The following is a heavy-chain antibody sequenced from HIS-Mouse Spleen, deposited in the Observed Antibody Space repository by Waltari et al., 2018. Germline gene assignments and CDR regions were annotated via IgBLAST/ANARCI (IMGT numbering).Heavy chain of an antibody. CDR1: GGSISSSSYD. J-gene: IGHJ2*01. Sequence: QLQLQESGPGLVKPSEPLSPTCTVSGGSISSSSYDWGWIRQPPGKGLEWIGSIYYSGSTYYNPSLKSRVTISVDTSKNQFSLKLSSVTAADTAVYYCAREIPYSSSWYDWYFDLWGSGTLVTVSS. V-gene: IGHV4-39*07. D-gene: IGHD6-13*01. CDR3: AREIPYSSSWYDWYFDL. CDR2: IYYSGST.